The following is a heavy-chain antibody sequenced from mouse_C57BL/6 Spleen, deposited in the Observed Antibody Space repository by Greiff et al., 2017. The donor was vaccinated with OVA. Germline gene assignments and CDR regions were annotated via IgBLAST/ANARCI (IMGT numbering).Heavy chain of an antibody. CDR2: IYWDDDK. CDR3: ARRGASYYSNYGGAMDD. D-gene: IGHD2-5*01. Sequence: QVTLKESGPGILQSSQTLSLTCSFSGFSLSTSGMGVSWIRQPSGKGLEWLAHIYWDDDKRYNPSLTSRLTISKDTSRNQVFLKITSVDTADTATYYCARRGASYYSNYGGAMDDWGQGTSVTVSS. J-gene: IGHJ4*01. V-gene: IGHV8-12*01. CDR1: GFSLSTSGMG.